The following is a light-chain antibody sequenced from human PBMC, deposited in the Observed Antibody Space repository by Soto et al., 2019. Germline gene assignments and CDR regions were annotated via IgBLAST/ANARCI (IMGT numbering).Light chain of an antibody. Sequence: DIQMTHSPSTLSACVGDIVTITCRASQTISSWLAWYQQKPGKAPKLLIYKASTLKSGVPSRFSGSGSGTEFTLTISSLQPDDFATYYCQHYNSYSEAFGQGTKVDIK. CDR3: QHYNSYSEA. CDR1: QTISSW. V-gene: IGKV1-5*03. J-gene: IGKJ1*01. CDR2: KAS.